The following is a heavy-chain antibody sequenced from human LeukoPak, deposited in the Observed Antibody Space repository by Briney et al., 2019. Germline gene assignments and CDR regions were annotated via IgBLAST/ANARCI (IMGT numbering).Heavy chain of an antibody. Sequence: GGSLRLFCAASGFTFSDYYMSWIRQAPGKGLEWVTYISGSSSYTNYADLVKGRFTIYRDNAKNSLYLQMNSLRAEDTAVYYCTTVRGPGDYAFDYWGQGTVVTVSS. CDR1: GFTFSDYY. CDR2: ISGSSSYT. J-gene: IGHJ4*02. D-gene: IGHD4-17*01. CDR3: TTVRGPGDYAFDY. V-gene: IGHV3-11*06.